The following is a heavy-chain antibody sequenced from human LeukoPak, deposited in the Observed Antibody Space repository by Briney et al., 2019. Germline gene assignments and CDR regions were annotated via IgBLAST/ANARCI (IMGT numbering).Heavy chain of an antibody. J-gene: IGHJ3*02. CDR1: GGSISTYY. CDR3: ARGGTAASRAFDI. D-gene: IGHD6-13*01. Sequence: PSETLSLTCTVSGGSISTYYWSWIRQPPGKGLEWLSFIYYSGNTNYNPSLKSRLTMSVDTSKNQFSLNLSSVTAADTAVYYCARGGTAASRAFDI. V-gene: IGHV4-59*01. CDR2: IYYSGNT.